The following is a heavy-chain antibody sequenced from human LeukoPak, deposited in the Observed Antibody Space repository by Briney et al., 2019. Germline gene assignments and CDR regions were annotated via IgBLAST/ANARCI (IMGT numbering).Heavy chain of an antibody. J-gene: IGHJ1*01. V-gene: IGHV3-66*01. CDR1: GFTVSSNY. Sequence: GGSLRLSCAASGFTVSSNYMSWVRQAPGKGLEWVSVIYSGGSTYYADSVKGRFTISRDNSKNTLYLQMNSLRAEDTAVCYCASGGDGYNRGYFQHWGQGTLVTVSS. CDR3: ASGGDGYNRGYFQH. D-gene: IGHD5-24*01. CDR2: IYSGGST.